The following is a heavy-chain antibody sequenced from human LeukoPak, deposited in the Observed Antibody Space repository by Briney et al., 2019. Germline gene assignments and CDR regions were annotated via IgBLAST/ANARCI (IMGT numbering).Heavy chain of an antibody. Sequence: GGSLRLSCAASGFTFDDYAMHWVRQAPGKGLEWVSGISWNSGSIGYADSVKGRFTISRDNAKNSLYLQMNSLRAEDTALYYCAKGMEAVAGSFDYWGQGTLVTVSS. CDR2: ISWNSGSI. V-gene: IGHV3-9*01. D-gene: IGHD6-19*01. CDR1: GFTFDDYA. J-gene: IGHJ4*02. CDR3: AKGMEAVAGSFDY.